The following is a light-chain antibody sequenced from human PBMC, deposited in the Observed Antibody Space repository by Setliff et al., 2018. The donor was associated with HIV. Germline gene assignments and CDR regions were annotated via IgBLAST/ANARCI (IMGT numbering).Light chain of an antibody. CDR3: SSYAITNTLP. V-gene: IGLV2-14*01. J-gene: IGLJ1*01. CDR1: SSDVGGYSY. CDR2: EVR. Sequence: QSALTQPASVSGSPGQSITISCTGTSSDVGGYSYVSWYQQHPGKAPKLIIYEVRNRPSVVSNRFSGSKSGNTASLTISGLQAEDEADYYCSSYAITNTLPFGTGTKVTVL.